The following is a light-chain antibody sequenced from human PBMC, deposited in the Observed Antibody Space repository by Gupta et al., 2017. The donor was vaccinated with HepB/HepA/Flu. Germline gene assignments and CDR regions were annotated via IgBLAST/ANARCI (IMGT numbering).Light chain of an antibody. CDR2: AAS. Sequence: DIQLTQSPSSLSASVGDRVTITCRASQSISSYLNWYQQKPGKAPKLLIYAASSLQSGVPSRFSGRGSGTDYTPTSSRRQPEDVSTYYCLQHASTPVTLGHGTKVEIK. CDR3: LQHASTPVT. V-gene: IGKV1-39*01. CDR1: QSISSY. J-gene: IGKJ2*01.